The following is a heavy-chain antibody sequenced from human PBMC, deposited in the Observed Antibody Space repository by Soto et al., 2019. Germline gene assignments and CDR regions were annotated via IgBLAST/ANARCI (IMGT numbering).Heavy chain of an antibody. Sequence: GGSLRLSCAASGFTFSSYGMHWVRQAPGKGLEWVAVISYDGSNKYYADSVKGRFTISRDNSKNTLYLQMNSLRAEDTAVYYCAKGWEYSRSSSYFDYWGQGTLVTVSS. J-gene: IGHJ4*02. CDR2: ISYDGSNK. D-gene: IGHD6-6*01. CDR3: AKGWEYSRSSSYFDY. CDR1: GFTFSSYG. V-gene: IGHV3-30*18.